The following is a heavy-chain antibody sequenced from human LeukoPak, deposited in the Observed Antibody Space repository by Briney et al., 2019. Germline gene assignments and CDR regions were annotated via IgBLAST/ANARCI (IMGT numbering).Heavy chain of an antibody. Sequence: PGGSLRLSCAASGFTFSSYAMSWVRQAPGKGLEWVSAISGSGGSTYYADSVKGRFTISRDNAKNTLYLQMNSLRAEDTAVYYCARNSFGTYYYDSSGYYPMNYYYYYGMDVWGQGTTVTVSS. D-gene: IGHD3-22*01. CDR3: ARNSFGTYYYDSSGYYPMNYYYYYGMDV. CDR1: GFTFSSYA. V-gene: IGHV3-23*01. CDR2: ISGSGGST. J-gene: IGHJ6*02.